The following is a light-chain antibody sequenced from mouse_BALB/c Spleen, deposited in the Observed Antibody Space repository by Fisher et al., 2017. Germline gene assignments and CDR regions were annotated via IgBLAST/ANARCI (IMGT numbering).Light chain of an antibody. CDR3: QQWSSNPPT. J-gene: IGKJ2*01. V-gene: IGKV4-79*01. CDR1: SSVSSSY. Sequence: IVLTQTPAIMSASPGEKVTLTCSASSSVSSSYLYWYQQKPGSSPKLWIYSTSNLASGVPARFSGSGSGTSYSLTISSMEAEDAASYYCQQWSSNPPTFGGGTKLEIK. CDR2: STS.